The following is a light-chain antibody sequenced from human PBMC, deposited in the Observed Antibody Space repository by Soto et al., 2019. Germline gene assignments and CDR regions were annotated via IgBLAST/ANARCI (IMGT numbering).Light chain of an antibody. Sequence: DIVLTQSPGSLSLSPGGIATLSCRASQSVSSYLAWYQQKPGQAPRLLISGASSRPTGFPDRFSGSGSGPDFSLTISRLEHEHSAVYSCTQYSSPPRTFGKGTTVAIK. CDR3: TQYSSPPRT. J-gene: IGKJ1*01. CDR2: GAS. CDR1: QSVSSY. V-gene: IGKV3-20*01.